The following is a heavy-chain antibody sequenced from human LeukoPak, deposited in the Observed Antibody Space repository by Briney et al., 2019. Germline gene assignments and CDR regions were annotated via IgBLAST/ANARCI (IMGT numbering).Heavy chain of an antibody. CDR1: GFTFSSYS. CDR2: ISSSSYI. J-gene: IGHJ4*02. Sequence: GGSLRLSCAASGFTFSSYSMNWVRQAPGKGLEWVSSISSSSYIYYADSVKGRFTISRDNAKNSLYLQMNSLRAEDTAVYYCASDLKRDYYGSGSSDYWGQGTLVTVSS. D-gene: IGHD3-10*01. CDR3: ASDLKRDYYGSGSSDY. V-gene: IGHV3-21*01.